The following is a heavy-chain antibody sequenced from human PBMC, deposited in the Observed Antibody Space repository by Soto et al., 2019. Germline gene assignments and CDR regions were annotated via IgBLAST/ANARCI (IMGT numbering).Heavy chain of an antibody. D-gene: IGHD6-13*01. CDR3: ARRHSSTLFDY. Sequence: PVGPQRHSNAALGFTSGDHGMHWVLQAPGKGLEWVAAISYDESNKFYGDSVKGRFTISRDNFKNMLYLQMSSLRAEDTTVYYCARRHSSTLFDYWGQGTLVTVSS. J-gene: IGHJ4*02. CDR1: GFTSGDHG. CDR2: ISYDESNK. V-gene: IGHV3-30*03.